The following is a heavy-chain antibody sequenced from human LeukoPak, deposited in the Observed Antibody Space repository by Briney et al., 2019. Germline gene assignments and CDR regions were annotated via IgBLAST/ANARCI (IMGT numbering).Heavy chain of an antibody. J-gene: IGHJ6*03. CDR3: ARDRERYRNYYYSMDV. D-gene: IGHD2-15*01. Sequence: GASVKVSCKASGYTFTGYYIHWVRQAPGQGLEWMGWINPNSGGTNYAQKFQGRATMTRDTSISTAYMELSGLISDDTAVYFCARDRERYRNYYYSMDVWGIGTTVTVSS. CDR1: GYTFTGYY. CDR2: INPNSGGT. V-gene: IGHV1-2*02.